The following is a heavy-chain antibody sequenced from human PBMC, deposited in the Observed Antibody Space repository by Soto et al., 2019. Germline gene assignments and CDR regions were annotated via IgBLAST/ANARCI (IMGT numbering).Heavy chain of an antibody. CDR3: AKDFGLSSGWYNWFDP. CDR2: MGSSSGNI. CDR1: GFTFSSYS. Sequence: GGSLSLSCAASGFTFSSYSMNWVRQAPGKGLEWVSSMGSSSGNIYYADSVKGRFTISRDNSKNTLYLQMNSLRAEDSAVYYCAKDFGLSSGWYNWFDPRRQGTLVTVSS. D-gene: IGHD6-19*01. J-gene: IGHJ5*02. V-gene: IGHV3-21*04.